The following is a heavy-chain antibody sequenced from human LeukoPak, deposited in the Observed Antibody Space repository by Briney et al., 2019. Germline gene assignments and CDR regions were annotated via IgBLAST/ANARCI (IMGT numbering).Heavy chain of an antibody. CDR3: ARRFYYAMDA. D-gene: IGHD3-16*01. CDR2: INPNSGDT. Sequence: AASVKVSCKASGYSFTGYFMQWVRQAPGQGLEWMGWINPNSGDTNYAQKFQGRVTMTRDTSISTAYMELSRLRSDDAAVYYCARRFYYAMDAWGQGTTVTVSS. CDR1: GYSFTGYF. J-gene: IGHJ6*02. V-gene: IGHV1-2*02.